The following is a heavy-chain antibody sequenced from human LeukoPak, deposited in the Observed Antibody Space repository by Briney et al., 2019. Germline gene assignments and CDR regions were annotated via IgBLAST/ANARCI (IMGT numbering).Heavy chain of an antibody. D-gene: IGHD3-3*01. V-gene: IGHV4-34*01. Sequence: SSETLSLTCAVYGGSFSGYYWSWIRQPPGKGLEWIGEINHSGSTNYNPSLKSRVTISVDTSKNQFSLKLSSVTAADTAVYYCARDEWPRGAFDIWGQGTMVTVSS. CDR2: INHSGST. J-gene: IGHJ3*02. CDR3: ARDEWPRGAFDI. CDR1: GGSFSGYY.